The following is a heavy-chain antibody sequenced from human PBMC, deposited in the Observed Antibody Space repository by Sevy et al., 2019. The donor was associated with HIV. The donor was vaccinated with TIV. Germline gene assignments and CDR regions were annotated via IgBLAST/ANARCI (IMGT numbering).Heavy chain of an antibody. CDR1: GFTFPIYS. D-gene: IGHD2-8*01. V-gene: IGHV3-30*04. Sequence: GGSLRLSCVASGFTFPIYSVLWVRQAPGKGLEWLTLISYDGNYKYYADSVKGRFTISRDNSNNILYLQMSGLRVEDTALYFCARVAVEYCTNDCYHRFDHWGLGTLVTVSS. CDR3: ARVAVEYCTNDCYHRFDH. J-gene: IGHJ4*02. CDR2: ISYDGNYK.